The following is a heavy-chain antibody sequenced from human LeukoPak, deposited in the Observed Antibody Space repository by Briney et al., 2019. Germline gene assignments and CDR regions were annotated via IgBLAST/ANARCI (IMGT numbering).Heavy chain of an antibody. CDR2: IYYSGGT. J-gene: IGHJ4*02. V-gene: IGHV4-31*03. D-gene: IGHD6-13*01. CDR3: ARADQGGSTWTVAHYFDF. Sequence: PSETLSLTCSVSGGSMSSGGYYWSWVRQHPETGLEWIGYIYYSGGTYYNPSLKGRVTISIDTPENQFSLKLSSVTAADTAVYYCARADQGGSTWTVAHYFDFWGQGTLVTVSS. CDR1: GGSMSSGGYY.